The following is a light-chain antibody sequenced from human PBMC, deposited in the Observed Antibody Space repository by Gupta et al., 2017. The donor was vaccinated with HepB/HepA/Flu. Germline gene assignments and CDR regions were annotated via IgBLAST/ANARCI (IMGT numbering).Light chain of an antibody. J-gene: IGKJ3*01. CDR2: GAS. CDR3: QQYSSSPFT. V-gene: IGKV3-20*01. Sequence: EIVLTQSPVTLSLSPGERATLSCRASQSVSSNFLAWYQQKPGQAPRLLIYGASSRATGMPDRFSGSGSGTDFTLTISRLEPEDFAVYYCQQYSSSPFTFGPGTKVDI. CDR1: QSVSSNF.